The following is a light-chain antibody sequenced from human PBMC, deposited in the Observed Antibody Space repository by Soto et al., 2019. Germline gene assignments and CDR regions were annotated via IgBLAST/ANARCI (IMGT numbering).Light chain of an antibody. CDR2: GAS. CDR3: QQYGSSPQT. V-gene: IGKV3-20*01. J-gene: IGKJ1*01. Sequence: EIVLTQSPGTLSLSPGERATLSCRTSQSVSSSYLARYQQKPGQAPRLLIYGASSRATSIPDRFSGSGSGTDFTLTISRLEPEDFAVYYCQQYGSSPQTFGQGTKVEIK. CDR1: QSVSSSY.